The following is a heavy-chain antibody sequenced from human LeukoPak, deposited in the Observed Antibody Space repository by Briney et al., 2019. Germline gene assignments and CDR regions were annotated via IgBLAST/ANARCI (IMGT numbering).Heavy chain of an antibody. D-gene: IGHD6-19*01. CDR2: INHSGST. CDR3: ARDNPRGAGTDY. J-gene: IGHJ4*02. CDR1: GGSFSGYY. Sequence: SETLSLTCAVYGGSFSGYYWSWIRQPPGKGLEWIGEINHSGSTNYNPSLKSRVTISVDTSKNQFSLKLSSVTAADTAVYYCARDNPRGAGTDYWGQGTLVTVSS. V-gene: IGHV4-34*01.